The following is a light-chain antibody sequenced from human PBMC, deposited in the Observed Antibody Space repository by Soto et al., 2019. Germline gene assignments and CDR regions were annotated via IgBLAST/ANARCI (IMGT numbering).Light chain of an antibody. CDR3: HQFGSSPLDT. J-gene: IGKJ3*01. V-gene: IGKV3-20*01. CDR2: RAS. CDR1: QTISSSF. Sequence: EIVLTQSPGTLSLSPGERATLSCRASQTISSSFLAWYQQKPGQAPRLLIYRASRRAPGIPDRFSGSGSWTVFTLVISRLEPEDFAVYYCHQFGSSPLDTFGPGTKVEIK.